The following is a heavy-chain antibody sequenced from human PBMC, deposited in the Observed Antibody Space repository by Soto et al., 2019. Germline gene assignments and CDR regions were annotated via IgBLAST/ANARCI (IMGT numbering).Heavy chain of an antibody. D-gene: IGHD3-3*01. J-gene: IGHJ6*03. V-gene: IGHV3-15*01. CDR2: LKSKTDGGTT. CDR3: TTEGRFTIFDYYMDV. Sequence: PGGSLRLSCAASGFTFNNAWMSWVRQAPGKGLEWVGRLKSKTDGGTTDYAAPVKGRFTISRDDSKNTLYLQMNSLKTEDTAVYYCTTEGRFTIFDYYMDVWGKGTTVTVSS. CDR1: GFTFNNAW.